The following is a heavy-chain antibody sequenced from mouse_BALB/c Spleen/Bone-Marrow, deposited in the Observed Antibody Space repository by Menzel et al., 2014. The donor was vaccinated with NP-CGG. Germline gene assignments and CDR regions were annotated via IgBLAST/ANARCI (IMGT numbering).Heavy chain of an antibody. CDR1: GYTFTSYF. D-gene: IGHD2-14*01. V-gene: IGHV1S56*01. J-gene: IGHJ1*01. CDR2: IYPGDGST. Sequence: QVQLQQPGPELVKPGASVKMSCKASGYTFTSYFIHWVKQRPGQGLEWIRWIYPGDGSTKYNEKFKAKTTLTADKSSSTAYMFLSSLTSEDSAIYFCAYYRYDEYFDVWGAGTTVTVSS. CDR3: AYYRYDEYFDV.